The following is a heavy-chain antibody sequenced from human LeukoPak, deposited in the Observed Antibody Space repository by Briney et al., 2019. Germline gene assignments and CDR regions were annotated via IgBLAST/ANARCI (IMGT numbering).Heavy chain of an antibody. Sequence: SGGSLRLSCAASGFTFSSYGMHWVRQAPGKGLEWVAVIWYDGSNKYYADSVKGRFTISRDNSKNTLYLQMNSLRAEDTAVYYCARDTSGGYSYGFDYWGQGTLVTVSS. V-gene: IGHV3-33*01. CDR3: ARDTSGGYSYGFDY. CDR2: IWYDGSNK. J-gene: IGHJ4*02. CDR1: GFTFSSYG. D-gene: IGHD5-18*01.